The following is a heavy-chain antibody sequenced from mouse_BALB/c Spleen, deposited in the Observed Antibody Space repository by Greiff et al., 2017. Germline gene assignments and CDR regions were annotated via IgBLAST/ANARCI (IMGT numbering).Heavy chain of an antibody. CDR1: GYSITSDYA. CDR2: ISYSGST. V-gene: IGHV3-2*02. CDR3: AREGGYAMDY. Sequence: EVQGVESGPGLVKPSQSLSLTCTVTGYSITSDYAWNWIRQFPGNKLEWMGYISYSGSTSYNPSLKSRISITRDTSKNQFFLQLNSVTTEDTATYYCAREGGYAMDYWGQGTSVTVSS. J-gene: IGHJ4*01.